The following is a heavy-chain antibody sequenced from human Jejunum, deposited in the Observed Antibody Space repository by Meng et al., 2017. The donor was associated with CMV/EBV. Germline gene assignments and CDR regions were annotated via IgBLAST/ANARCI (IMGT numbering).Heavy chain of an antibody. J-gene: IGHJ2*01. CDR3: ARDSQGRDPWYFDL. V-gene: IGHV4-4*07. CDR1: GDSISTHY. CDR2: SGNGGDT. Sequence: QEQLQEPGPRPVTPSHTLSLTGTVSGDSISTHYWSWIRQPAGRGLEWIGRSGNGGDTYYNPSLNSRVTVSIDTSKNQFSLTLTSVTAADTAVYYCARDSQGRDPWYFDLWGPGTLVTVSS.